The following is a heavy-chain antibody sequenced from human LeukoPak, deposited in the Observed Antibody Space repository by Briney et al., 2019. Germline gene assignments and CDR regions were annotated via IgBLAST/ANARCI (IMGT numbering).Heavy chain of an antibody. Sequence: SETLSLTCTVSGGSISSHYWSWIRQPPGKGLEWIGYIYYSGSTNYNPSLKSRVTISVDTSKNQFSLKLSPVTAADTAVYYCARTYYDFYYYMDVWGKGTTVTVSS. J-gene: IGHJ6*03. CDR3: ARTYYDFYYYMDV. V-gene: IGHV4-59*11. CDR2: IYYSGST. CDR1: GGSISSHY.